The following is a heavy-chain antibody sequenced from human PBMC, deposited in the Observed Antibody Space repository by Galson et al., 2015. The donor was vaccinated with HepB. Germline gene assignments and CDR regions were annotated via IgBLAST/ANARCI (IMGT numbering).Heavy chain of an antibody. J-gene: IGHJ6*02. CDR3: ARRSWDIVVPYGMDV. CDR2: INAGNGNT. Sequence: SVKVSCKASGYTFTSYAMHWVRQAPGQRLEWMGWINAGNGNTKYSQKFQGRATITRDTSASTAYMELSSLRSEDTAVYYCARRSWDIVVPYGMDVWGQGTTVTVSS. V-gene: IGHV1-3*01. CDR1: GYTFTSYA. D-gene: IGHD2-2*01.